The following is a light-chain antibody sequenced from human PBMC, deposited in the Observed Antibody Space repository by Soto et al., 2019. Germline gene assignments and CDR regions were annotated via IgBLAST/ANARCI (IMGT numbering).Light chain of an antibody. V-gene: IGKV3-20*01. CDR2: GTW. CDR3: QHCGSSFLYT. CDR1: ENVDSSC. Sequence: EIVLTQSPGTLSLSPGDRATLSCRASENVDSSCLAWYQQKPGQAPRLVLYGTWIRATGTPDRFSGSGSGTDFTLTISRLEPEDFAVYYCQHCGSSFLYTFDQGTKLEIK. J-gene: IGKJ2*01.